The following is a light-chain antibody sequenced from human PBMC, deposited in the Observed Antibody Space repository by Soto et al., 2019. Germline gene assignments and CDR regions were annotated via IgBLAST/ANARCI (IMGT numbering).Light chain of an antibody. CDR2: EVN. V-gene: IGLV2-8*01. CDR3: SSYAGISNV. Sequence: QSVLTQPPSASGSPGQSVAISCTGTSSDVCGYNYVSWYQQHPGKAPKLIIYEVNKRPSGVPDRFSGSKSGNTASLTVSGLQATNEADYYCSSYAGISNVFGTGTKSTV. CDR1: SSDVCGYNY. J-gene: IGLJ1*01.